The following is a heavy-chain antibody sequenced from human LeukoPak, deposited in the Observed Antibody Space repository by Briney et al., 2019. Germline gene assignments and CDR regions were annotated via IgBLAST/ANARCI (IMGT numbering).Heavy chain of an antibody. CDR2: INHDGRTT. V-gene: IGHV3-74*01. D-gene: IGHD1-14*01. CDR1: GFTITNYW. CDR3: ARDRWYSMDV. Sequence: GGSLRLSCTASGFTITNYWVHWVRQVPGKGLVWVSHINHDGRTTTYADSVKGRFTISRDDAKNTVYLQMNSLRAEDTAVYYCARDRWYSMDVWGKGTTVTVPS. J-gene: IGHJ6*04.